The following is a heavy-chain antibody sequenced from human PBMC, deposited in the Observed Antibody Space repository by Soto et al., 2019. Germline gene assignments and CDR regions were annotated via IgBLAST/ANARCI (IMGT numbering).Heavy chain of an antibody. CDR2: IFWNDYK. CDR1: GSSLNSRAMG. V-gene: IGHV2-5*01. CDR3: AHTPTYGARFAP. J-gene: IGHJ5*02. D-gene: IGHD4-17*01. Sequence: QITLKETGPTLVKPPQPLTLTCTFFGSSLNSRAMGGGWIRQPPGKALEGLALIFWNDYKRYSPSLKDRLTITNDTSKNQVVLTMTNKDPEDTSTYYCAHTPTYGARFAPCGQGILVTVSS.